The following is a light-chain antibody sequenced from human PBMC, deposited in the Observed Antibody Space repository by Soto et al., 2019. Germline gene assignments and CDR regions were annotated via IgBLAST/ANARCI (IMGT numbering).Light chain of an antibody. CDR1: QIISNY. V-gene: IGKV1-39*01. Sequence: IQMTQSPSSLSASVGDTVTITCRASQIISNYLNWYQQKLGKAPNLLIYAASSLQSGVASRFSGSASGTDFTPTISSLQTEDFATYYSQKSYSTPRTFGQGTKVEIK. CDR3: QKSYSTPRT. CDR2: AAS. J-gene: IGKJ1*01.